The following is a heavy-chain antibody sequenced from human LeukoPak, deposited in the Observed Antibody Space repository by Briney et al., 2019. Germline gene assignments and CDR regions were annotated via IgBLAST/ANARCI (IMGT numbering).Heavy chain of an antibody. CDR1: GGSFSGYY. J-gene: IGHJ6*03. CDR2: IYHSGST. V-gene: IGHV4-34*01. CDR3: ARDGVGVTTNLVYYYMDV. D-gene: IGHD4-17*01. Sequence: SETLSLTCAVYGGSFSGYYWSWIRQPPGKGLEWIGSIYHSGSTYYNPSLKSRVTISVDTSKNQFSLKLSSVTAADTAVYYCARDGVGVTTNLVYYYMDVWGKGTTVTVSS.